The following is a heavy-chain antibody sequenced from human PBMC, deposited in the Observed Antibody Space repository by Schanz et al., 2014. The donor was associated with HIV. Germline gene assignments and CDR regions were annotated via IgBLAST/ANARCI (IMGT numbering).Heavy chain of an antibody. D-gene: IGHD4-17*01. J-gene: IGHJ6*02. V-gene: IGHV3-33*06. CDR1: GFTFSSHG. CDR2: IWYDGTDK. CDR3: AKGGCCGDYVSYYYGLDV. Sequence: QAQLVESGGGVVQPGRSLRLSCAAAGFTFSSHGMHWVRQAPGKGLEWVAVIWYDGTDKYYAGSVKGRFTISRDNSKNTLYLQMNSLRAEDTAVYYCAKGGCCGDYVSYYYGLDVWGQGTTVTVSS.